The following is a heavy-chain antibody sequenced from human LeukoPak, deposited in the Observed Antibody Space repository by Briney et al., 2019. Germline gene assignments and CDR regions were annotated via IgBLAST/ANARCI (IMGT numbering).Heavy chain of an antibody. D-gene: IGHD6-19*01. CDR2: INTDGTSI. CDR1: GFTFSSYW. J-gene: IGHJ4*02. Sequence: GGSLRLSCAASGFTFSSYWMHWVRQAPGRGLVWVSRINTDGTSISYADSVKGRFTISRDNAKKTLYLQMNSLRVEDTAVYYCARHPVAGANWGQGNLVTVSS. V-gene: IGHV3-74*01. CDR3: ARHPVAGAN.